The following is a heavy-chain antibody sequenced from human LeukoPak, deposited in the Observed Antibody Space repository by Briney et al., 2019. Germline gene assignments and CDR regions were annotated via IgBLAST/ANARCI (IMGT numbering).Heavy chain of an antibody. Sequence: GGSLRLSCVASGFTVSNNYMSWVRQAPGKGLEWSSDIYSGGSTYYADSGKGRFTISRDNSKNTLYLQMNSLRAEDTAVYYCACTYGGLNYFELWGQGTLVTVSS. V-gene: IGHV3-66*01. CDR2: IYSGGST. D-gene: IGHD4-23*01. J-gene: IGHJ4*02. CDR1: GFTVSNNY. CDR3: ACTYGGLNYFEL.